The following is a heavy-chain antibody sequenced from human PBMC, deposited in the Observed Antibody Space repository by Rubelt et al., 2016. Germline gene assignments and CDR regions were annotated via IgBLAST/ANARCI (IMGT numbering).Heavy chain of an antibody. CDR3: ARHRGGYSHDFDY. V-gene: IGHV5-51*01. CDR2: IYPGDSHT. Sequence: GNIYPGDSHTMYSPSFQGQVNISDDKSINTAYLQWSSLQASDTAIYYCARHRGGYSHDFDYWGQGTLVTVSS. D-gene: IGHD3-22*01. J-gene: IGHJ4*02.